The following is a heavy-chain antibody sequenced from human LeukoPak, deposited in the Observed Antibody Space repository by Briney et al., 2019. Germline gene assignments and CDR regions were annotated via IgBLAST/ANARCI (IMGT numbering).Heavy chain of an antibody. CDR3: ARTGRIRYFDWLHSSYYFDY. CDR1: GFTVSSNY. J-gene: IGHJ4*02. Sequence: PGGSLRLSCAASGFTVSSNYMSWVRQAPGKGLEWVANIKQDGSEKYYVDSVKGRFTISRDNAKNSLYLQMNSLRAEDTAVYYCARTGRIRYFDWLHSSYYFDYWGQGTLVTVSS. CDR2: IKQDGSEK. D-gene: IGHD3-9*01. V-gene: IGHV3-7*01.